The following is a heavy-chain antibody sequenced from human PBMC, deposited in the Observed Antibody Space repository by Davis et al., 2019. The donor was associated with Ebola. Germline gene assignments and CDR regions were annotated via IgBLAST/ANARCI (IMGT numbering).Heavy chain of an antibody. CDR2: LGGSGSKT. CDR1: GFPFSSYA. V-gene: IGHV3-23*01. Sequence: PGGSLRLSCAASGFPFSSYAMTWVRQAPGKGLEWVSALGGSGSKTYYADSVKGRFTISRDNAKNTLDLQMNSLRGEDTAVYYCAIGVRGSLEPNDYSDYGDGVFDSWGLGTLVTVSS. CDR3: AIGVRGSLEPNDYSDYGDGVFDS. D-gene: IGHD4-11*01. J-gene: IGHJ4*02.